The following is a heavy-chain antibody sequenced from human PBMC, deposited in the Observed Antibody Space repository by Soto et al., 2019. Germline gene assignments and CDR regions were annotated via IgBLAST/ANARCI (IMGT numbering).Heavy chain of an antibody. CDR1: GGSISSSSYY. V-gene: IGHV4-39*01. CDR3: ARHYDFWSAQLAYYYYYGMDV. D-gene: IGHD3-3*01. CDR2: IYYSGST. Sequence: SEILSLTCTVSGGSISSSSYYWGWIRQPPGKGLEWIGSIYYSGSTYYNPSLKSRVTISVDTSKNQFSLKLSSVTAADTAVYYCARHYDFWSAQLAYYYYYGMDVWGQGTTVTVSS. J-gene: IGHJ6*02.